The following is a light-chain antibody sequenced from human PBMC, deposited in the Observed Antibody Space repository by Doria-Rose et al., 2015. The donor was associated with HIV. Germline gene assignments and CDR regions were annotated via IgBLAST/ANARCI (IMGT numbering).Light chain of an antibody. J-gene: IGKJ1*01. CDR1: QSFSSTY. V-gene: IGKV3-20*01. Sequence: EIVLTRSPGTLSLSPGERATLSCRASQSFSSTYLAWYQQKPGQAPSLLIYDGSTRATGIPDRFSASGSGTDFTLTINRLEPEDFALYYCHQYGTSWTFGQGTKAEI. CDR3: HQYGTSWT. CDR2: DGS.